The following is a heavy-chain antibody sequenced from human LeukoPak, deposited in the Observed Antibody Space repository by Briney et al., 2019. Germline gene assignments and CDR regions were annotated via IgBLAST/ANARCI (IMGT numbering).Heavy chain of an antibody. CDR1: GFTLSSYW. CDR3: AREKSPIVVVAAAIYY. D-gene: IGHD2-2*01. V-gene: IGHV3-74*01. J-gene: IGHJ4*02. CDR2: IYSDGRST. Sequence: PGGSLRLSCAASGFTLSSYWMHCVPHAPGEGVLCVSHIYSDGRSTSYMDTVKGPYTISRDKAKQTLYLQMISLRDEDTPVYYCAREKSPIVVVAAAIYYWGKGTLVTVS.